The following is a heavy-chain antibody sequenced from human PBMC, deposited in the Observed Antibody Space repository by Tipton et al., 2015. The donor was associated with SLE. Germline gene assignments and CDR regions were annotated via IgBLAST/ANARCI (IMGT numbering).Heavy chain of an antibody. Sequence: GSLRLSWAASGFPFSSYWMHWVRQAPGKGLVWVARIKSDGVSTNYADTVKGRFTISRDNAKNKLYLQIDSLRAEDTAVYYCASLYYFDYWGQGTLVTVSS. V-gene: IGHV3-74*01. CDR1: GFPFSSYW. CDR2: IKSDGVST. CDR3: ASLYYFDY. J-gene: IGHJ4*02.